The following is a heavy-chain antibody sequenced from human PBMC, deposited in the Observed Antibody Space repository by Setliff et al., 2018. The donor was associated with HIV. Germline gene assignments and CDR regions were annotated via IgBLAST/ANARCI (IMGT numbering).Heavy chain of an antibody. J-gene: IGHJ6*02. CDR3: ARHLTYETIPSLTAYGLDV. V-gene: IGHV4-59*01. Sequence: KPSETLSLTCSVSGVSIRTSYWSWVRQVPGKGPEWIGNAYYGGSTDYNTYNPSLKSRVTVIIDIDKNQMSLNLSSVTAADTAVYYCARHLTYETIPSLTAYGLDVWGQGTTVTVSS. CDR1: GVSIRTSY. D-gene: IGHD2-21*02. CDR2: AYYGGSTDYN.